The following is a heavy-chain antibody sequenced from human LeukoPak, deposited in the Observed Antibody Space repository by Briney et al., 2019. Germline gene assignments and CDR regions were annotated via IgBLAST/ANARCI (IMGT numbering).Heavy chain of an antibody. Sequence: PSQTLSLTCTVSGGSISSGSYYWSWIRQPPGKGLEWIGYIYYSGSTNYNPSLKSRVTISVDTSKNQFSLKLSSVTAADTAVYYCARGYVGGYYYGMDVWGQGTTVTVSS. CDR1: GGSISSGSYY. D-gene: IGHD3-16*01. CDR3: ARGYVGGYYYGMDV. V-gene: IGHV4-61*01. J-gene: IGHJ6*02. CDR2: IYYSGST.